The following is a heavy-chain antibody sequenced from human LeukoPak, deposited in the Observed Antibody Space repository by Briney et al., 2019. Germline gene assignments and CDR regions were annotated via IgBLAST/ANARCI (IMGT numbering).Heavy chain of an antibody. V-gene: IGHV3-23*01. CDR3: AKVRSGSPSDY. CDR1: GFSFSSHA. Sequence: GGSLRLSCAASGFSFSSHAMTWVRQAPGKGLEWVSTVSGSGGTTYYADSVKGRFTISRDNSKNMLYLQMNSLRADDTAVYYCAKVRSGSPSDYWGQGTLVTVSS. CDR2: VSGSGGTT. J-gene: IGHJ4*02. D-gene: IGHD3-10*01.